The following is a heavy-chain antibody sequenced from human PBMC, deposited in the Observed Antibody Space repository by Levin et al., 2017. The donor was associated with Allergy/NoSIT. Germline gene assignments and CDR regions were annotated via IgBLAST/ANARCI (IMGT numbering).Heavy chain of an antibody. CDR1: GGTFSSYA. CDR3: ARAYDYGDYRADAFDI. J-gene: IGHJ3*02. D-gene: IGHD4-17*01. Sequence: SVKVSCKASGGTFSSYAISWVRQAPGQGLEWMGGIIPIFGTANYAQKFQGRVTITADESTSTAYMELSSLRSEDTAVYYCARAYDYGDYRADAFDIWGQGTMVTVSS. CDR2: IIPIFGTA. V-gene: IGHV1-69*13.